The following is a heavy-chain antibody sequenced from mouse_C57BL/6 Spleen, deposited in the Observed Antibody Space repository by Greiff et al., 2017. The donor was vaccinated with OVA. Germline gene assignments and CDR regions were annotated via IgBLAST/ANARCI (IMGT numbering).Heavy chain of an antibody. CDR3: ARYANWDEDYFDY. Sequence: QVQLQQSGAELVKPGASVKLSCKASGYTFTSYWMHWVKQRPGRGLEWIGRIDPNSGGTKYNEKFKSKATLTVDKPSSTAYMQRSSLTSEDSAVYYCARYANWDEDYFDYWGQGTTLTVSS. V-gene: IGHV1-72*01. CDR2: IDPNSGGT. D-gene: IGHD4-1*01. CDR1: GYTFTSYW. J-gene: IGHJ2*01.